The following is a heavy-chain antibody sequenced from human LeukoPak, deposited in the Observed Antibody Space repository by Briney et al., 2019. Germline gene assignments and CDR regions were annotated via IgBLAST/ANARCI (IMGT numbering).Heavy chain of an antibody. D-gene: IGHD2-8*01. CDR3: ARHSLVMVYEVNNWFDP. Sequence: GGSLRLSCAASGFTFSSYSMNWVRQAPGKGLEWVSSISSSSSYIYYADSVNGGFTIARANAKNSLYLQMNSLRAEDTAVYYCARHSLVMVYEVNNWFDPWGQGTLVTVSS. J-gene: IGHJ5*02. CDR1: GFTFSSYS. V-gene: IGHV3-21*01. CDR2: ISSSSSYI.